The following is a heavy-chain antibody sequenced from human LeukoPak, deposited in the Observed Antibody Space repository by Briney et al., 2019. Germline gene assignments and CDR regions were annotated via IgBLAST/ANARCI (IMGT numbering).Heavy chain of an antibody. V-gene: IGHV3-7*05. D-gene: IGHD4-17*01. Sequence: GGSLRLSCTASGFTFSSYWMSWVRQAPGKGLEWVATIKQDGSQKEYVESVQGRFTVSRDNARNSLYLHMNRLRAEDTAVYYCARDPTVTNFHDAFDIWGQGTMVTVSS. J-gene: IGHJ3*02. CDR1: GFTFSSYW. CDR2: IKQDGSQK. CDR3: ARDPTVTNFHDAFDI.